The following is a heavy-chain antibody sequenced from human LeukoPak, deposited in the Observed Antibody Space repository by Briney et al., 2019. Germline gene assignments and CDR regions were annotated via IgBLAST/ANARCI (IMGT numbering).Heavy chain of an antibody. Sequence: GGSLRLSCAASGFTLSSYAITWVRQAPGKGWEWVSVISGSGGSDSGGNTYYADSLKGRFTISRDNSRNSLYLQMNSLRAEDTAVYYCARKMVTINRFSGDYWGQGTLVTVSS. CDR3: ARKMVTINRFSGDY. CDR2: ISGSGGSDSGGNT. V-gene: IGHV3-23*01. J-gene: IGHJ4*02. D-gene: IGHD5-24*01. CDR1: GFTLSSYA.